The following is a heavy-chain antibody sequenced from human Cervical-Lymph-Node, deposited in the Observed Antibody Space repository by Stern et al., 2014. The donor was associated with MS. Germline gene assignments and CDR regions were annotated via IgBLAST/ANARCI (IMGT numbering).Heavy chain of an antibody. CDR1: GYTFAKFG. V-gene: IGHV1-18*01. Sequence: VHLVESGGEVKKPGASVRVSCKASGYTFAKFGISWVRQAPGQGLEWLGWISPQNGNTQHAQKFQGRFIMTTDTSTSTVTMDLRSLRSDDTAVYYCAKDGGFGELDYWGQGTLVIVSS. J-gene: IGHJ4*02. CDR2: ISPQNGNT. D-gene: IGHD3-10*01. CDR3: AKDGGFGELDY.